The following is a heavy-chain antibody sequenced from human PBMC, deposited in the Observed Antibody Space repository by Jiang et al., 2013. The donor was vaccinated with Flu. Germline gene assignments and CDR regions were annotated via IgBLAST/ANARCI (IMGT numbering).Heavy chain of an antibody. CDR3: ARGLSFCSGKCYSRFDY. D-gene: IGHD2-15*01. Sequence: VQLVESGGGLVQPGGSLRLSCTASGFTFSDYSMNWVRQAPGKGLEWVSYIRNSADIIYYADSVKGRFTISRDDAKNSLFMQMNGLRAEDTAVYYCARGLSFCSGKCYSRFDYWAREPWSPSPQ. CDR2: IRNSADII. CDR1: GFTFSDYS. J-gene: IGHJ4*02. V-gene: IGHV3-48*04.